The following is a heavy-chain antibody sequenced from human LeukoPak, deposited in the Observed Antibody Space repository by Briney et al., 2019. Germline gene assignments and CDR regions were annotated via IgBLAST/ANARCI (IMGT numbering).Heavy chain of an antibody. Sequence: SETLSLTCAVSGDSISSSHWWSWVRQPPGKGLEWIGEIYHSGSTNYNPSLKSRVTISVDKSKNQFSLKLSSVTAADTAVYYCARVRDGYNYWDFDYWGQGTLVTVSS. CDR1: GDSISSSHW. CDR3: ARVRDGYNYWDFDY. J-gene: IGHJ4*02. CDR2: IYHSGST. D-gene: IGHD5-24*01. V-gene: IGHV4-4*02.